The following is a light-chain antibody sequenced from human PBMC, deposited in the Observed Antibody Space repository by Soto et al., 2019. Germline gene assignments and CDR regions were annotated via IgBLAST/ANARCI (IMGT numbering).Light chain of an antibody. CDR2: EVS. Sequence: SALTQPASVSGSPGQSITISCTGSSCDIGDYDYVSWYQQHPGKAPKVLISEVSNRPSGVSNRFSGSKSGNTASLTISGLQAEDEADYYCNSYATGNTRVFGTGTKVTVL. V-gene: IGLV2-14*01. CDR1: SCDIGDYDY. CDR3: NSYATGNTRV. J-gene: IGLJ1*01.